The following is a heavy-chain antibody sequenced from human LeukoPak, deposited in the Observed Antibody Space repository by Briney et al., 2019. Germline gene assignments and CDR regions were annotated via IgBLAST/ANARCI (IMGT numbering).Heavy chain of an antibody. CDR3: ARDYSEYDRSGYRQVGFDY. D-gene: IGHD3-22*01. CDR2: INPSGGST. V-gene: IGHV1-46*01. J-gene: IGHJ4*02. CDR1: GYTFTSYY. Sequence: GASVKVSCKASGYTFTSYYMHWVRQAPGQGLEWMGIINPSGGSTSYAQRFQGRVTMTRDMSTSTVYMELSSLRSEDTAVYYCARDYSEYDRSGYRQVGFDYWGQGTLVTVSS.